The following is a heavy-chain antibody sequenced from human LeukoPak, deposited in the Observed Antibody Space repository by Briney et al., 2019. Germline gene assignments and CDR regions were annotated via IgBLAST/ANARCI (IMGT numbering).Heavy chain of an antibody. CDR1: GFTFSSYG. D-gene: IGHD3-9*01. CDR2: ISYDGSNK. CDR3: ARGLRYFDWLFLETYYFDY. V-gene: IGHV3-30*19. J-gene: IGHJ4*02. Sequence: PGGSLRLSCAASGFTFSSYGMHWVRQAPGKGLEWVAVISYDGSNKYYADSVKGRFTISRDNSKNTLYLQMNSLRAEDTAVYYCARGLRYFDWLFLETYYFDYWGQGTLVTVSS.